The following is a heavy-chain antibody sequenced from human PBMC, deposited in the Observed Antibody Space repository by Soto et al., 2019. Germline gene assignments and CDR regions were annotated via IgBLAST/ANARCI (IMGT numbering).Heavy chain of an antibody. CDR2: ISRNGGST. J-gene: IGHJ4*02. CDR3: ARSGLPFDY. D-gene: IGHD2-21*02. V-gene: IGHV3-64*01. CDR1: GFTFSSYA. Sequence: EVQLVESGGGLFQPGGSLRLSCAASGFTFSSYAMHWVRQAPGKGLEYVSGISRNGGSTYYANSVTGRFTISRDNSKSTLYLQVGSLRAEDMAVYYCARSGLPFDYCGQGTLVTVSS.